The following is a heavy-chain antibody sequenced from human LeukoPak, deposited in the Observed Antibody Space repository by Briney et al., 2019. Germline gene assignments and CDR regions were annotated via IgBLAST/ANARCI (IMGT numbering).Heavy chain of an antibody. V-gene: IGHV4-4*07. J-gene: IGHJ2*01. CDR3: ARGDYGDYGSWYFDL. Sequence: PSETLSLTCTVSGGSISSYYWSWLRQPAGKGLEWLGRIYTSGSTNYNPSLKSRVTMSVDTSKNQFSLKLSSVTAADTAVYYCARGDYGDYGSWYFDLWGRGTLVTVSS. D-gene: IGHD4-17*01. CDR1: GGSISSYY. CDR2: IYTSGST.